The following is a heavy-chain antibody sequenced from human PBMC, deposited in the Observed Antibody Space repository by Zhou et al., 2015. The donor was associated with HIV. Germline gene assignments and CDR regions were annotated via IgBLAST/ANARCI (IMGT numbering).Heavy chain of an antibody. D-gene: IGHD2-21*02. Sequence: VQLVQSGTEVKKPGSSVKVSCKASGGTFSGSDISWVRQAPGQGLEWMGGIIPMFDIESHAQKFRGRLTLTADKSTGAAYMELSSLRSEDAAVYYCARDTGVVVVTATPGYWYFDLWGRGTLVTVSS. CDR3: ARDTGVVVVTATPGYWYFDL. V-gene: IGHV1-69*17. CDR1: GGTFSGSD. J-gene: IGHJ2*01. CDR2: IIPMFDIE.